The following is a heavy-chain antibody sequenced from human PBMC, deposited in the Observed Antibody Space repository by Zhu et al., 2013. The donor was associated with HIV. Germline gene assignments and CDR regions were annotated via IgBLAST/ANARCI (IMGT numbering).Heavy chain of an antibody. CDR1: GYTFTGYY. CDR3: ARAGNYDFWSGSLGAFDI. J-gene: IGHJ3*02. D-gene: IGHD3-3*01. CDR2: INPNSGGT. Sequence: QVQLVQSGAEVKKPGASVKVSCKASGYTFTGYYMHWVRQAPGQGLEWMGWINPNSGGTNYAQKFQGRVTMTRDTSISTAYMELSRLRSDDTAVYYCARAGNYDFWSGSLGAFDIWGQGTMVTVSS. V-gene: IGHV1-2*02.